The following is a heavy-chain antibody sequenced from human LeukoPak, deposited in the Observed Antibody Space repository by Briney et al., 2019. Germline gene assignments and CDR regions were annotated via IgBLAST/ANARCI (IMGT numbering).Heavy chain of an antibody. J-gene: IGHJ5*02. CDR2: IYYSGST. V-gene: IGHV4-31*03. D-gene: IGHD3-9*01. Sequence: SETLSLTCTVSVGSISSGGYYWSWIRQHPGKGLEWIGYIYYSGSTYYNPSLKSRVTISVDTSKNQFSLKLSSVTAADTAVYYCARSRVYDILTGYLYNWFDPWGQGTLVTVSS. CDR1: VGSISSGGYY. CDR3: ARSRVYDILTGYLYNWFDP.